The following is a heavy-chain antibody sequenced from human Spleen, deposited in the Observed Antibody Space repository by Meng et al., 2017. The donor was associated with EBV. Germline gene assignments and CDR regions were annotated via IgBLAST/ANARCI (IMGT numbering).Heavy chain of an antibody. J-gene: IGHJ4*02. CDR2: TYFRSKWYN. CDR3: ARDLIYDSSGSDY. D-gene: IGHD3-22*01. Sequence: QAHLHNPGPGLVKPSQPLSLTWVISWDSVSSNSVSWNWIRQSPSRGLEWLGRTYFRSKWYNEYAESVKGRLIISSDTSKNQFSLQLNSVTPEDTAVYYCARDLIYDSSGSDYWGQGTLVTVSS. V-gene: IGHV6-1*01. CDR1: WDSVSSNSVS.